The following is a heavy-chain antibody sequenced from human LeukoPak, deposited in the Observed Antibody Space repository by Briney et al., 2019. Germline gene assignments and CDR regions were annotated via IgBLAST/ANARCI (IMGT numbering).Heavy chain of an antibody. Sequence: GGSLRLSCAASGFTFSTYALSWVRQAPGKGLEWVSSISGSDNSTYYADSVKGRFTVSRDNSKNTVYLQMNSLRAEDTAVYYCAKGIYGSESYYSNYYYNMGVWGKGTTVTISS. D-gene: IGHD3-10*01. CDR1: GFTFSTYA. J-gene: IGHJ6*03. CDR2: ISGSDNST. CDR3: AKGIYGSESYYSNYYYNMGV. V-gene: IGHV3-23*01.